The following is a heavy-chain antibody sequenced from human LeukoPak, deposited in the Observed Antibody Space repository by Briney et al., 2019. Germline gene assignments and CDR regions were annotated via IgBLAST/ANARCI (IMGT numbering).Heavy chain of an antibody. J-gene: IGHJ4*02. D-gene: IGHD3-10*01. CDR3: ARSYGSRYY. Sequence: SETLSLTCTVSGASISSYYWSWIRQPPGKGLEWIGYIYYSGSTNYNPSLKSRVTISVDTSKNQFSLKLNSVTAADTAVYYCARSYGSRYYWGQGTLVTVSS. CDR1: GASISSYY. CDR2: IYYSGST. V-gene: IGHV4-59*08.